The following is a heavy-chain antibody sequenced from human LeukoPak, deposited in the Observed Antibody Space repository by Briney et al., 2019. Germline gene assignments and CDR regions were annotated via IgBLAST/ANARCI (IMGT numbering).Heavy chain of an antibody. D-gene: IGHD6-13*01. CDR1: GGTFSSYA. J-gene: IGHJ4*02. CDR3: ARSRAAQPGIDY. CDR2: IIPIFGTA. V-gene: IGHV1-69*13. Sequence: ASVKVSCKASGGTFSSYAISWVRQAPGQGLEWMGGIIPIFGTANYAQKFQGRVTITADESTSTAYMELSSLRSEDTAVYYCARSRAAQPGIDYWGQGTLVTVSS.